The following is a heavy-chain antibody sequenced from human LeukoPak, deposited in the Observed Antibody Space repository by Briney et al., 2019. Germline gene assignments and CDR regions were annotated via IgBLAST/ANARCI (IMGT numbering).Heavy chain of an antibody. D-gene: IGHD3-10*01. V-gene: IGHV1-2*02. CDR1: GYTFTGYY. CDR2: INPNSGGT. J-gene: IGHJ4*02. CDR3: ARDLVGYYGSGSYPSDY. Sequence: GASVKVSCKASGYTFTGYYMHWVRQAPGQGREWMGWINPNSGGTNYAQKFQGRGTMTRDTSISTAYMELSRLRSHDTAVYYCARDLVGYYGSGSYPSDYWGQGTLVTVSS.